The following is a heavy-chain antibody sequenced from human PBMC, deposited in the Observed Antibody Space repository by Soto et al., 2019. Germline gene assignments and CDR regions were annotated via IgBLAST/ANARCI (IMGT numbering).Heavy chain of an antibody. CDR3: ARRESGYYDILTGNPFDY. D-gene: IGHD3-9*01. V-gene: IGHV4-39*01. CDR2: IYYSGST. CDR1: GGPISSSSYY. J-gene: IGHJ4*02. Sequence: SETLSLTCTVSGGPISSSSYYWGWIRQPPGKGLEWIGSIYYSGSTYYNPSLKSRVTISVDTSKNQFSLKLSSVTAADTAVYYCARRESGYYDILTGNPFDYWGQGTLVTVSS.